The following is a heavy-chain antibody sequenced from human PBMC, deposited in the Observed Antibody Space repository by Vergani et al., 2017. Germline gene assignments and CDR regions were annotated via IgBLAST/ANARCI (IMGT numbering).Heavy chain of an antibody. Sequence: QVQLQQWGGGLLKPSETLSLTCVVNGGSFTSYHWTWIRQSPGEGLEWVGDIDHTGRPDYNPSLKSRLTMSVDKSRNQFSLTLHSVNATDTAIYFCARVNTETNGHLYYYYYMDVWGQGTAVTVS. V-gene: IGHV4-34*01. CDR1: GGSFTSYH. D-gene: IGHD4-11*01. J-gene: IGHJ6*03. CDR3: ARVNTETNGHLYYYYYMDV. CDR2: IDHTGRP.